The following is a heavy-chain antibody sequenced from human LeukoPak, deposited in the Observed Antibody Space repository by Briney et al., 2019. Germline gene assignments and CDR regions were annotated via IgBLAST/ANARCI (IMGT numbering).Heavy chain of an antibody. Sequence: SETLSLTCTVSGGSISSSSYYWGWIRQPPGKGLEWIGSIYYSGSTYYNPSLKSRVTISVDTSKNQFSLKLSSVTAADTAVYYCARRGYSYGYEPGGYYYMDVWGKGTTVTVSS. CDR2: IYYSGST. J-gene: IGHJ6*03. D-gene: IGHD5-18*01. CDR3: ARRGYSYGYEPGGYYYMDV. CDR1: GGSISSSSYY. V-gene: IGHV4-39*07.